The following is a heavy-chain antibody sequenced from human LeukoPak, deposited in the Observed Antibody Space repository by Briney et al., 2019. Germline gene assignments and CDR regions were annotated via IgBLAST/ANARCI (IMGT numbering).Heavy chain of an antibody. V-gene: IGHV3-48*03. CDR3: ARAGNCSSTSCYVTAFDI. Sequence: GGSLRLSCAASGFTFSSYEMNWVRQAPGKGLEWVSYISSSGSTIYYADSVKGRFTISRDSAKNSLYLQMNSLRAEDTAVYYCARAGNCSSTSCYVTAFDIWGQGTMVTVSS. CDR1: GFTFSSYE. CDR2: ISSSGSTI. J-gene: IGHJ3*02. D-gene: IGHD2-2*01.